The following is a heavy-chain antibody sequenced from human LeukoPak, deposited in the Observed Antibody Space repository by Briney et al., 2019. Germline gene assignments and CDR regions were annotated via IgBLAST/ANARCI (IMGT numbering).Heavy chain of an antibody. D-gene: IGHD4-17*01. Sequence: ASVRVSSKASGSTFTSYYMLWVPQAPGQGLEWMGIINPSGGSTSYAQKFQGRVTMTRDTSTSTVYMELSSLRSEDTAVYYCARLTPDYGDSIDYWGQGTLVTVSS. V-gene: IGHV1-46*01. J-gene: IGHJ4*02. CDR2: INPSGGST. CDR3: ARLTPDYGDSIDY. CDR1: GSTFTSYY.